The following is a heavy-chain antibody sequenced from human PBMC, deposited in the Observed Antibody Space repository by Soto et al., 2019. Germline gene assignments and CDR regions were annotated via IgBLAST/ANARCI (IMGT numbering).Heavy chain of an antibody. V-gene: IGHV1-2*04. D-gene: IGHD6-19*01. J-gene: IGHJ6*02. CDR2: INPNSGGT. Sequence: QVPLVQSGAEVKKPGASVKVSCKASEYTFTGYYMHWVRQAPGQGLEWMGWINPNSGGTNYAQKFQGWVTMTRDTSISTAYMELSRLRSDDTAVYYCARERAVAGSYYYYYYGMDVWGQGTTVTVSS. CDR1: EYTFTGYY. CDR3: ARERAVAGSYYYYYYGMDV.